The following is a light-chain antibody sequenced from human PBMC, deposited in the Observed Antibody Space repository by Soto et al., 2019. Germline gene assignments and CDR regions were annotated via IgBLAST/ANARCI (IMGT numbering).Light chain of an antibody. CDR2: YAT. V-gene: IGLV2-14*03. Sequence: QSVLTQPASVSGSPGQSITISCTGTSSYFGGYTYVSWYQQHPGKSPKLMIVYATSRPSGVSNRFSGSKSDNTSSLTIAGLHAEDEADYYCSSYTSTSTYVFGTGTKLTVL. J-gene: IGLJ1*01. CDR1: SSYFGGYTY. CDR3: SSYTSTSTYV.